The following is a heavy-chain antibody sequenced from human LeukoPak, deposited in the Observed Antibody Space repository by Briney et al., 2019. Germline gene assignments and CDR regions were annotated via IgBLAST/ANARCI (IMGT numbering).Heavy chain of an antibody. D-gene: IGHD4-17*01. V-gene: IGHV1-18*01. J-gene: IGHJ6*03. Sequence: ASVKVSCKASGYTFTRYGISWVRQAPGQGLEWMGWISAYNGNTNYAQKLQGRVTMTTDTSTSTAYMELRSLRSDDTAVYYCARVISNYYGDYEDYYYYMDVWGKGTTVTVSS. CDR3: ARVISNYYGDYEDYYYYMDV. CDR1: GYTFTRYG. CDR2: ISAYNGNT.